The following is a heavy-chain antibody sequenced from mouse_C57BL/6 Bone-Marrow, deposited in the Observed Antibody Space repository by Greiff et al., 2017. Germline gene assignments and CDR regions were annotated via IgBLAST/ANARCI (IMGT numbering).Heavy chain of an antibody. CDR2: INPSSGYT. D-gene: IGHD2-3*01. V-gene: IGHV1-4*01. CDR3: AIYDGYYGYAMDY. Sequence: QVQLQQSGAELARPGASVKMSCKASGYTFTSYTMHWVKQRPGQGLEWIGYINPSSGYTKYNQKFKDKATLTADKSSSTAYMQLSSLTSEDSAVYYCAIYDGYYGYAMDYWGQGTSVTVSS. CDR1: GYTFTSYT. J-gene: IGHJ4*01.